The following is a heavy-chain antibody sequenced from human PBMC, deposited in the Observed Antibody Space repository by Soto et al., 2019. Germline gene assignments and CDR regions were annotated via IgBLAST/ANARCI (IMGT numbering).Heavy chain of an antibody. V-gene: IGHV4-34*01. Sequence: SETLSLTCAVYGGSFSGYYWSWIRQPPGKGLEWIGEINHSGSTNYNPSLKSRVTISVDTSKNQFSLKLSSVTAADTAVYYCARGKDIVVVPAAGGMDVWGKGTTVTVSS. J-gene: IGHJ6*04. CDR2: INHSGST. D-gene: IGHD2-2*01. CDR1: GGSFSGYY. CDR3: ARGKDIVVVPAAGGMDV.